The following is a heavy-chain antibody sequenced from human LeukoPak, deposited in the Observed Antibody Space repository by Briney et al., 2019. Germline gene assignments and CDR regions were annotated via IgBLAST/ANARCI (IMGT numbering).Heavy chain of an antibody. CDR3: ARRRSRDNWFDP. V-gene: IGHV4-59*08. Sequence: SETLSLTCTVSGGSISSYYWSWIRQPPGKGLGWIGYIYYSGSTNYNLSLKSRVTISVDTSKNQFSLKLSSVTAADTAVYYCARRRSRDNWFDPWGQGTLVTVSS. CDR2: IYYSGST. D-gene: IGHD6-13*01. CDR1: GGSISSYY. J-gene: IGHJ5*02.